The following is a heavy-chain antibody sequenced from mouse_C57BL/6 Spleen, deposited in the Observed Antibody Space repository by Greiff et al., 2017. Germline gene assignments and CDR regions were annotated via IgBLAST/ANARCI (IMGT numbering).Heavy chain of an antibody. CDR3: ARHDITTVESYAMDY. CDR1: GFSLTSYG. V-gene: IGHV2-6-1*01. CDR2: IWSAGST. Sequence: VQGVESGPGLVAPSQSLSITCTVSGFSLTSYGVHWVRQPPGKGLEWLVVIWSAGSTTYNSALKSRLSISKDNSKSQVFLKMNSLQTDDTAMYYYARHDITTVESYAMDYWGQGTSVTVSS. D-gene: IGHD1-1*01. J-gene: IGHJ4*01.